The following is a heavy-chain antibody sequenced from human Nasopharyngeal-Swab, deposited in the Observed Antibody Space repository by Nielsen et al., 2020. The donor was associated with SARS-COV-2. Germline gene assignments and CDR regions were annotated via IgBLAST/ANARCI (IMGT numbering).Heavy chain of an antibody. Sequence: GESLKISCAASGFTFSSYAMHRVRQAPGKGLEWVAVISYDGSNKYYADSVKGRFTISRDNSKNTLYLQMNSLRAEDTAVYYCARVLARFLEWLSYDYWGQGTLVTVSS. V-gene: IGHV3-30-3*01. CDR2: ISYDGSNK. CDR1: GFTFSSYA. J-gene: IGHJ4*02. D-gene: IGHD3-3*01. CDR3: ARVLARFLEWLSYDY.